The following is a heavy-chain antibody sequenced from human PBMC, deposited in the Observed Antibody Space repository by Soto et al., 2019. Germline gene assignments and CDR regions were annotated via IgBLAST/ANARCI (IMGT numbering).Heavy chain of an antibody. CDR3: ARCLGVGHCTTGLWQLFQH. V-gene: IGHV3-23*01. Sequence: GGSLRLSCAASGFTFGNYAMSWVRQAPGKGLEWVSNIGGSGGDTYYAGSVKDRFTISRDNSENTLYLQMNSLRAEDTAVYYCARCLGVGHCTTGLWQLFQHWGQGTPVTVSS. J-gene: IGHJ1*01. CDR2: IGGSGGDT. D-gene: IGHD2-8*01. CDR1: GFTFGNYA.